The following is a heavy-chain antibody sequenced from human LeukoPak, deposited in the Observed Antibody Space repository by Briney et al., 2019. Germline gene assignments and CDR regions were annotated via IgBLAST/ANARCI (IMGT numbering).Heavy chain of an antibody. Sequence: ASMTVSFKASGYTFTGYYMHWVRQAPGQGLEWMGWINPNSGGTNYAQKFQGRVTMTRDTSISTAYMELTRLRSDDTAVYYCARDSGYSSSREDWFDPWGQGTLVTVSS. V-gene: IGHV1-2*02. CDR1: GYTFTGYY. J-gene: IGHJ5*02. CDR3: ARDSGYSSSREDWFDP. CDR2: INPNSGGT. D-gene: IGHD6-13*01.